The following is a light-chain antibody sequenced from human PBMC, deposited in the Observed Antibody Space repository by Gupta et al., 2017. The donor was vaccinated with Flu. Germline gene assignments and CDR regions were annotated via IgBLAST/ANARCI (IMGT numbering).Light chain of an antibody. CDR3: QSYDSSLSGWV. CDR2: GNI. V-gene: IGLV1-40*01. Sequence: SNIGAGYDVHGYQQLPGTAPKLLIYGNINRPSGVPDRFSGSKSGTSASLAITGLQAEDEADYYCQSYDSSLSGWVFGGGTKLTVL. J-gene: IGLJ3*02. CDR1: SNIGAGYD.